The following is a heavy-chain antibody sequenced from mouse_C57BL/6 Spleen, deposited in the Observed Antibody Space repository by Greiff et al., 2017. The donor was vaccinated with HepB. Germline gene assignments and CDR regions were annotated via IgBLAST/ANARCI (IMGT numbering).Heavy chain of an antibody. J-gene: IGHJ4*01. D-gene: IGHD1-1*01. V-gene: IGHV1-31*01. CDR1: GYSFTGYY. CDR2: IYPYNGVP. CDR3: AIYYYGSRCAMDY. Sequence: EVQLHQSGPELVKPGASVKISCKASGYSFTGYYMHWVKKSHGNIIDWIGYIYPYNGVPSYNQKFKGTATLTVDKSSTAANMGRRSLTSEVSAVYYCAIYYYGSRCAMDYWGQGTSVTVSS.